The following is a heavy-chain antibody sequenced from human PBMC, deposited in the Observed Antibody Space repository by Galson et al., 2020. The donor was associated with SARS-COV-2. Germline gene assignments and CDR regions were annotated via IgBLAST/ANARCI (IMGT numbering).Heavy chain of an antibody. V-gene: IGHV4-39*01. CDR1: GGSISISDYY. Sequence: SETLSLTCAVSGGSISISDYYWAWIRQPPGKGLEWIGIKYYSGSPHYNPSLESRVTISVDTSKNQFSLDLSSVTAADTAVYYCANAPGRASSGWYFKVWGQGTPVTVSS. D-gene: IGHD6-19*01. J-gene: IGHJ4*02. CDR3: ANAPGRASSGWYFKV. CDR2: KYYSGSP.